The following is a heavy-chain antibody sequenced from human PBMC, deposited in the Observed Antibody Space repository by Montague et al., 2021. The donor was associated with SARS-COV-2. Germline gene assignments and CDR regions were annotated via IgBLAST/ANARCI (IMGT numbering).Heavy chain of an antibody. CDR2: IYYSGST. CDR3: ARQENSSGWFKPDAFDI. J-gene: IGHJ3*02. Sequence: SETLSLTCTVSGGSISSSSYYWGWIRKPPGKGLEWIGSIYYSGSTYYNPSLKSRVTISVDTSKNQFSLKLSSVTAADTAVYYCARQENSSGWFKPDAFDIGGQGTMVTVSS. D-gene: IGHD6-19*01. V-gene: IGHV4-39*01. CDR1: GGSISSSSYY.